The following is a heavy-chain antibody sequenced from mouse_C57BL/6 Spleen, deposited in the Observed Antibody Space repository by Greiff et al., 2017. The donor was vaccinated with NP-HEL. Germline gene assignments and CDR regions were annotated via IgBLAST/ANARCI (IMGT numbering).Heavy chain of an antibody. CDR2: INPSSGYT. CDR1: GYTFTSYW. CDR3: ARGECGYYGTFAY. D-gene: IGHD1-1*01. V-gene: IGHV1-7*01. Sequence: VQLQESGAELAKPGASVKLSCKASGYTFTSYWMHWVKQRPGQGLEWIGYINPSSGYTKYNQKFKDKATLTADKSSSTAYMQLSSLTYEDSAVYYCARGECGYYGTFAYWGQGTLVTVSA. J-gene: IGHJ3*01.